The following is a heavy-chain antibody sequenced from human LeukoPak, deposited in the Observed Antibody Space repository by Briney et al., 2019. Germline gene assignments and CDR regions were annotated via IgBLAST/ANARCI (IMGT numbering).Heavy chain of an antibody. Sequence: GESLKISCKVFGYGFTNYWFGWVRQMPEKGLEWMGIIYPDDSDARYSPSFQGHVTMSVDKSISTAYLQWSSLKASDTAMYYCARRNHRGGDAFDIWGQGTMVTVSS. V-gene: IGHV5-51*01. CDR2: IYPDDSDA. CDR1: GYGFTNYW. CDR3: ARRNHRGGDAFDI. J-gene: IGHJ3*02. D-gene: IGHD3-10*01.